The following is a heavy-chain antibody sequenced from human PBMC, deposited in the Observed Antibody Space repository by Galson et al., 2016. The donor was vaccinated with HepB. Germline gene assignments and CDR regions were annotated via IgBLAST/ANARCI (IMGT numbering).Heavy chain of an antibody. CDR3: AKDAIYGAKHPWYFHL. CDR1: GFTFSSYS. Sequence: SLRLSCAASGFTFSSYSMHWVRQAPGKGLEWVAIISYDGTNKYYADSVKGRFTIARDNSRNTMYLQMSSLRGEDTAICYCAKDAIYGAKHPWYFHLWGRGTLVTVSS. D-gene: IGHD4/OR15-4a*01. J-gene: IGHJ2*01. CDR2: ISYDGTNK. V-gene: IGHV3-30*07.